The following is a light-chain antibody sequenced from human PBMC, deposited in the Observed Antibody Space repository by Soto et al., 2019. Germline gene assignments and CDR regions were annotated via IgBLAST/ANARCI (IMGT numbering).Light chain of an antibody. Sequence: EIGMTQSPGTLSLSPGETATLSCRASHSVSSNYVAWFHQKPGQAPRLLIYGASSRATGVPDRFSASGSGTDFTLTISRLEPEDFAVYYCQQYGRSPFTFGPGTKVDIK. J-gene: IGKJ3*01. CDR3: QQYGRSPFT. CDR1: HSVSSNY. V-gene: IGKV3-20*01. CDR2: GAS.